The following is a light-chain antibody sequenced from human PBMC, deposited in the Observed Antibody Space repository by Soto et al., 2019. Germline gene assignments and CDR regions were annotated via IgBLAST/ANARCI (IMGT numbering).Light chain of an antibody. CDR2: KAS. V-gene: IGKV1-5*03. CDR3: QHYNSYSEA. CDR1: QTISSW. J-gene: IGKJ1*01. Sequence: DIQMSQSPSTLSGSVGGRVTITCRASQTISSWLAWYQQKPGKAPKLLIYKASSLESGVPSRFSGSGSGTEFTLTISSLQPDDFATYYCQHYNSYSEAFGQGTKVDIK.